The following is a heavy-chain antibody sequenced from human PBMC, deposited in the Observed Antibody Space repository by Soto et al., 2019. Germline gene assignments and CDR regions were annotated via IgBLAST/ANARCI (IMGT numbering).Heavy chain of an antibody. V-gene: IGHV3-23*01. Sequence: EVLLLESGGGLVQPGGSLRLSCEASGFSFSSFAMNWVRQAPGKGLEWVSAIGDSGASTYYADSVKGRFTISRDNSRNTLYLQLNGLKAGDTAVYYCAKGVELDVWGNGTMVTVSS. CDR2: IGDSGAST. CDR3: AKGVELDV. D-gene: IGHD1-26*01. J-gene: IGHJ6*04. CDR1: GFSFSSFA.